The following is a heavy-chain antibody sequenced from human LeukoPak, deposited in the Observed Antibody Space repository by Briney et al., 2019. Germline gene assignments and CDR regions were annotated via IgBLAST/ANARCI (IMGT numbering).Heavy chain of an antibody. Sequence: GASVKVSCKASGYTFTGYYMHWVRQAPGQGLEWVGWINPNSGGTNYAQKFQGRVTMTRDTSISTAYMELSRLRSDDTAVYYCARDLGESSSWYHADYYYYMDVWGKGTTVTVSS. CDR2: INPNSGGT. CDR3: ARDLGESSSWYHADYYYYMDV. D-gene: IGHD6-13*01. V-gene: IGHV1-2*02. J-gene: IGHJ6*03. CDR1: GYTFTGYY.